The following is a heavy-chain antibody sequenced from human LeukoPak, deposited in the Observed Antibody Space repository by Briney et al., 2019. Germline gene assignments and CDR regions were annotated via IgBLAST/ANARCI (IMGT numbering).Heavy chain of an antibody. D-gene: IGHD5-24*01. CDR3: TGDGYNPYYFDY. V-gene: IGHV3-49*04. J-gene: IGHJ4*02. CDR2: IRSKAYGGTT. CDR1: GFTFGDYA. Sequence: GGSLRLSCTASGFTFGDYAMSWVRQAPGKGLEWVGFIRSKAYGGTTEYAASVKGRFTISRDDSKSIANLQMNSLKTEDTAVYYCTGDGYNPYYFDYWGQGTLVTVSS.